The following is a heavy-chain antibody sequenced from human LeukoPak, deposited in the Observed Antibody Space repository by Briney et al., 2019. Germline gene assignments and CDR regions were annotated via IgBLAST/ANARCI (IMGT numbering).Heavy chain of an antibody. CDR2: INHSGST. V-gene: IGHV4-34*01. CDR1: GGSISSYY. Sequence: SETLSLTCTVSGGSISSYYWSWIRQPPGKGLEWIGEINHSGSTNYNPSLKSRVTISVDTSKNQFSLKLSSVTAADTAVYYCARRRSNLFIPRAYNWFDPWGQGTLVTVSS. J-gene: IGHJ5*02. D-gene: IGHD3-16*02. CDR3: ARRRSNLFIPRAYNWFDP.